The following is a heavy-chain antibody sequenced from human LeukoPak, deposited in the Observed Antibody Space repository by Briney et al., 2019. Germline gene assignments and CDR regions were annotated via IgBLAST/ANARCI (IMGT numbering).Heavy chain of an antibody. CDR1: GGSISSYY. D-gene: IGHD6-19*01. CDR3: ARHGSGWYPVDY. CDR2: IYYSGST. Sequence: SETLSLTCTVSGGSISSYYWSWIRQPPRKGLEWIGYIYYSGSTNYNPSLKSRVTISVDTSKNQFSLKLSSVTAADTAVYYCARHGSGWYPVDYWGQGTLVTVSS. V-gene: IGHV4-59*08. J-gene: IGHJ4*02.